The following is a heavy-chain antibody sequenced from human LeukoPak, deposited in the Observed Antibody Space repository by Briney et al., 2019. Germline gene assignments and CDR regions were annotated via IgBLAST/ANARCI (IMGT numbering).Heavy chain of an antibody. CDR1: GGTFSSYA. V-gene: IGHV1-69*13. Sequence: EASVKVSCKASGGTFSSYAISWMRQAPGQGLEWMGGIIPIFGTANYAQKFQGRVTITADESTSTAYMELSSLRSEDTAVYYCARVQSYGSGSYYVRNGFDYWGQGTLVTVSS. J-gene: IGHJ4*02. D-gene: IGHD3-10*01. CDR2: IIPIFGTA. CDR3: ARVQSYGSGSYYVRNGFDY.